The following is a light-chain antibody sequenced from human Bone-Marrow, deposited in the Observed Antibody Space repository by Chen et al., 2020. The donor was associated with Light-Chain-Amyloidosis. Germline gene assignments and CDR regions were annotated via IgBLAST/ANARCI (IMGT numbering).Light chain of an antibody. CDR2: DDS. CDR3: QVWDRSSDHPV. J-gene: IGLJ3*02. Sequence: SYVLTQPFSVSVAPGQTATIACGGNNIGSTSVHWYQQTPGQAPLLVVYDDSDRPSGIPERLSGSNAGNTATLTISRVEARDEADYYCQVWDRSSDHPVFGGGTKLTVL. CDR1: NIGSTS. V-gene: IGLV3-21*02.